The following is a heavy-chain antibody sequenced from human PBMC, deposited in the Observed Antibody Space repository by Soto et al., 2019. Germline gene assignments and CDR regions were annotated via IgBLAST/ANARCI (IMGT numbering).Heavy chain of an antibody. CDR2: ITSRADST. Sequence: EVQLLESGGGLVQPGGSLRLSCTTSGFSFSNYAMSWVRQPPGKGLEWVSAITSRADSTYSADSVKGRFTNSRDNSQSTLYLQMTGLRAEDAAVYCCAKDRTGGWYSAFGYWGQGALVTVSS. CDR3: AKDRTGGWYSAFGY. CDR1: GFSFSNYA. V-gene: IGHV3-23*01. D-gene: IGHD6-19*01. J-gene: IGHJ4*02.